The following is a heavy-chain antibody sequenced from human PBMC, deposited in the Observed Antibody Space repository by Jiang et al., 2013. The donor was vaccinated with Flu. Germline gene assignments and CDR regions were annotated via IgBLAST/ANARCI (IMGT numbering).Heavy chain of an antibody. V-gene: IGHV4-59*01. CDR2: VYYTGST. CDR3: ARDACSGANCFLDY. D-gene: IGHD2-15*01. J-gene: IGHJ4*02. Sequence: GLVKPSETLSLTCSVSGDSISNYYWNWIRQPPGKGLERIAHVYYTGSTNYNPSLKSRVTVSVDTSKNQFSLKVNSVTAADTAVYYCARDACSGANCFLDYWGQGILVTVSS. CDR1: GDSISNYY.